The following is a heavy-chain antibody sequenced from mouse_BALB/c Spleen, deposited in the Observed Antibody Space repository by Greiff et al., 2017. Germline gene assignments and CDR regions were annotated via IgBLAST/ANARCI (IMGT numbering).Heavy chain of an antibody. CDR1: GFTFSSYG. D-gene: IGHD2-14*01. Sequence: EVKLMESGGDLVKPGGSLKLSCAASGFTFSSYGMSWVRQTPDKRLEWVATISSGGSYTYYPDSVKGRFTISRDNAKNTLNLQMSSLKSEDTAMYYCARREVRRGDYFDYWGQGTTLTVSS. V-gene: IGHV5-6*02. J-gene: IGHJ2*01. CDR3: ARREVRRGDYFDY. CDR2: ISSGGSYT.